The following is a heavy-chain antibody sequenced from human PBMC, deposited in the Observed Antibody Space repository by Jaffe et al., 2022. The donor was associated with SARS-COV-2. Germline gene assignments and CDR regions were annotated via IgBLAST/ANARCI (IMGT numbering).Heavy chain of an antibody. D-gene: IGHD6-13*01. J-gene: IGHJ5*02. V-gene: IGHV4-59*08. CDR3: ARLYARQLVPDNWFDP. CDR1: GGSISSYY. Sequence: QVQLQESGPGLVKPSETLSLTCTVSGGSISSYYWSWIRQPPGKGLEWIGYIYYSGSTNYNPSLKSRVTISVDTSKNQFSLKLSSVTAADTAVYYCARLYARQLVPDNWFDPWGQGTLVTVSS. CDR2: IYYSGST.